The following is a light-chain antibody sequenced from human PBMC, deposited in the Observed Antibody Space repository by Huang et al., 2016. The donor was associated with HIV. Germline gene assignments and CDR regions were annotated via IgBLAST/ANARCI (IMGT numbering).Light chain of an antibody. CDR2: SAS. CDR1: QSLNNY. J-gene: IGKJ4*01. V-gene: IGKV1-39*01. Sequence: DLQMTQSPSSLSASVGDRVSITCRASQSLNNYFNWYQQEPGKAPKLLIHSASTVQNGVPPRFSGSVSGTDFALTITKLQPEDSATYYCQQTFSVPRTFGGGTKVEIK. CDR3: QQTFSVPRT.